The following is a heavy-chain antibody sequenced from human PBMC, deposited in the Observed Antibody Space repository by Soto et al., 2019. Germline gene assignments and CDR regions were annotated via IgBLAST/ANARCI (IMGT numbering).Heavy chain of an antibody. CDR2: IYYSGST. V-gene: IGHV4-39*01. CDR1: GVSISSSSYY. Sequence: QLQLQESGPGLVKPSETLSLTCTVSGVSISSSSYYWDWIRQPPGQRLEWMGSIYYSGSTYYNPVPKSRVTISVDTSKNQSPLKLSSVTAADMAGYNCARRGPYGDYAFAYCGQGTLVTVSS. J-gene: IGHJ4*02. D-gene: IGHD4-17*01. CDR3: ARRGPYGDYAFAY.